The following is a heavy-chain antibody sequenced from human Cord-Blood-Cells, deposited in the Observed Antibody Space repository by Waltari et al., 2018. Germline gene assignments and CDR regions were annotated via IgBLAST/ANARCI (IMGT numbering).Heavy chain of an antibody. Sequence: QVQLQESGPGLVKPSQTLSLTYTVSGGSISSGGYYWSWIRQHPGKGLEWIGYIYYSGSTDYNPSLKSRVTISVDTSKNQFSLKLSSVTAADTAVYYCARGPVHSGSYYYFDYWGQGTLVTVSS. CDR3: ARGPVHSGSYYYFDY. CDR2: IYYSGST. CDR1: GGSISSGGYY. D-gene: IGHD1-26*01. J-gene: IGHJ4*02. V-gene: IGHV4-31*03.